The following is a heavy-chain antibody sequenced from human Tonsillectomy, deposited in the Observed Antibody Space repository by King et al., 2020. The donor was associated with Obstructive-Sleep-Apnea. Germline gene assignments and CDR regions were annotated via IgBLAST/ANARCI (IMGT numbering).Heavy chain of an antibody. CDR2: ISYDGSNK. Sequence: QLVQSGGGVVQPGRSLRLSCAASGFTFSSYAMHWVRQAPGKGLEWVAVISYDGSNKYYADSVKGRFTISRDNSKNTLYLQMNSLRAEDTAVYYCARGGVVIPLYYGMDVWGQGTTVTVSS. J-gene: IGHJ6*02. CDR1: GFTFSSYA. V-gene: IGHV3-30-3*01. CDR3: ARGGVVIPLYYGMDV. D-gene: IGHD4-23*01.